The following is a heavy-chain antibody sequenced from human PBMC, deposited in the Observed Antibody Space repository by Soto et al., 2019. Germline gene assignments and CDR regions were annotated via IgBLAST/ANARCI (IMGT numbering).Heavy chain of an antibody. V-gene: IGHV3-74*01. D-gene: IGHD6-13*01. J-gene: IGHJ4*02. CDR1: GFTFNNHW. CDR2: INRDGSST. Sequence: PGGSLRLSCAGSGFTFNNHWMHWVRQGPGKGLVWVSRINRDGSSTTYADSVKGRFTVSRDNAKNTLYLQMSSLRAEDTAVYYCARGFSAGKGSPPDFWGQGSLVTVSS. CDR3: ARGFSAGKGSPPDF.